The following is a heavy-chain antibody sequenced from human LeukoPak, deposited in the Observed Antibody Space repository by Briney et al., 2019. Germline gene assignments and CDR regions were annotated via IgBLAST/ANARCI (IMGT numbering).Heavy chain of an antibody. CDR3: ARDFDYYDSSGYYDY. CDR1: GFTFSSYW. Sequence: PGGSLRLSCAASGFTFSSYWMSWVRQAPGKGLEWVANIKQDGSEKYYVDSVKGRFTISRDNAKNSLYLQMNSLRAEDTAVYYCARDFDYYDSSGYYDYCGQGTLVTVSP. J-gene: IGHJ4*02. V-gene: IGHV3-7*01. D-gene: IGHD3-22*01. CDR2: IKQDGSEK.